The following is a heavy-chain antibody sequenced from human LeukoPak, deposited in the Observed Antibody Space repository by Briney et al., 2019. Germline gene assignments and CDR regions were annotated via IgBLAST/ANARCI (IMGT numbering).Heavy chain of an antibody. V-gene: IGHV3-30*03. CDR3: ARVGYSSSWYSPYYFDY. D-gene: IGHD6-13*01. J-gene: IGHJ4*02. CDR2: ISYGGTNE. Sequence: GGSLRLSCAASGFTFSTYGMHWVRQAPGKGLEWVAVISYGGTNEYYADSVKGRFTISRDNAKNTLYLQMNSLRAEDTAVYYCARVGYSSSWYSPYYFDYWGQGTLVTVSS. CDR1: GFTFSTYG.